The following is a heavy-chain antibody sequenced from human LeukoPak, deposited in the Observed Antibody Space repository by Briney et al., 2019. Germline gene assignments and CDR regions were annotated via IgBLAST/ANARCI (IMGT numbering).Heavy chain of an antibody. CDR2: INPSGGST. D-gene: IGHD3-9*01. CDR3: ARSDILTGYVSAWFDP. CDR1: GYTFSSYY. V-gene: IGHV1-46*01. J-gene: IGHJ5*02. Sequence: ASVKVSCKASGYTFSSYYMHWVRQAPGQGLEWMGIINPSGGSTSYAQKSQGRVTMPRDTSTSTVYMELSSLRSEDTAVYYCARSDILTGYVSAWFDPWGQGTLVTVSS.